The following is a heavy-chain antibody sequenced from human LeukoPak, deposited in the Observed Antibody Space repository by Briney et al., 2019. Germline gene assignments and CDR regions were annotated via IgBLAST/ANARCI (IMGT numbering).Heavy chain of an antibody. D-gene: IGHD3-22*01. J-gene: IGHJ4*02. Sequence: PGGSLRLSCAASGFSVSEYYVTWVRQAPGKGLEWIPYITRENWIYYSDSVKGRFTISRDHAKNSVYLEMNSLRADDTAVYYCARGLHLDSSGSLYYWGQGTLVTVSS. CDR3: ARGLHLDSSGSLYY. CDR2: ITRENWI. V-gene: IGHV3-11*01. CDR1: GFSVSEYY.